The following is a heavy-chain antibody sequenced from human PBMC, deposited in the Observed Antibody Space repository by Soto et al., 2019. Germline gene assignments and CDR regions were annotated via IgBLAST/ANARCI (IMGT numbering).Heavy chain of an antibody. V-gene: IGHV1-46*01. Sequence: RASVKVSCKASGYTLTSDDLHWVRQAPGQGPEWRGRINPRGGSTNDAQKFQDRVTMTSDTSTSTVYMELSSLRSEDTAVYYCARGISTTRYYYYYGMDVWGQGTTVTVSS. CDR3: ARGISTTRYYYYYGMDV. J-gene: IGHJ6*02. CDR2: INPRGGST. CDR1: GYTLTSDD. D-gene: IGHD2-2*01.